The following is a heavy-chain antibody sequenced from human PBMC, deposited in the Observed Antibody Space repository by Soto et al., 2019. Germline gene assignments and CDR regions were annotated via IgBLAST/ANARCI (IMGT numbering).Heavy chain of an antibody. CDR1: GASISGYW. CDR3: ASSCCNGQNWFDP. CDR2: ISSDESKT. J-gene: IGHJ5*02. D-gene: IGHD2-2*01. V-gene: IGHV3-74*01. Sequence: EVQLVESGGDLVHPGGSLRLSCAASGASISGYWMHWVRQAPGKGLVWVSRISSDESKTNYADSVKGRFIISRDNAKNTVHLEMNSLTVEDTAVYYWASSCCNGQNWFDPWGQGTLVTVSS.